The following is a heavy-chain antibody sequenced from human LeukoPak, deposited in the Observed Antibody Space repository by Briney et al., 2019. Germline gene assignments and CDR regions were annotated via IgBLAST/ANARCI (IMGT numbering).Heavy chain of an antibody. J-gene: IGHJ4*02. CDR3: AREAGGYEDY. CDR2: IYPSGTT. D-gene: IGHD5-12*01. Sequence: SETLSLTCTVSGGSISNYWWSWIRQAAGNGLEWIGRIYPSGTTYYNPSLESRVTLSVDTSKNQLSLKLSSLTAADTAVYYCAREAGGYEDYWGQGTLVTVSS. V-gene: IGHV4-4*07. CDR1: GGSISNYW.